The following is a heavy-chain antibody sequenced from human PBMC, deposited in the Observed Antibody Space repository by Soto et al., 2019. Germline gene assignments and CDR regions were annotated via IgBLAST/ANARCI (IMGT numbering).Heavy chain of an antibody. J-gene: IGHJ4*02. CDR1: GFTFSSYA. CDR3: AKDKFPRYYDILTGYYANSFFDY. CDR2: ISGSGGST. D-gene: IGHD3-9*01. V-gene: IGHV3-23*01. Sequence: EVQLLESGGGLVQPGGSLRLSCEASGFTFSSYAMSWVRQAPGKVLAWVSAISGSGGSTYYADSVKGRFTISRDNSKNTLYLQMNRLRAEDTAVYYCAKDKFPRYYDILTGYYANSFFDYWGQGTLVTVSS.